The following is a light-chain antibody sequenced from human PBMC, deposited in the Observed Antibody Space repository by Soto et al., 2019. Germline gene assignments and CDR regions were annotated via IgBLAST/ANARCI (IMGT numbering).Light chain of an antibody. CDR1: SSDVGGYNY. J-gene: IGLJ1*01. Sequence: QCALTQPASVSGSPGQSITISCTGTSSDVGGYNYVSWYQQHPGKAPKLMIYEVSNRPSGVSNRFSGSKSGNTASLTISGLQAEDEADYYCSSYTSSSPYVFGTGTKLTVL. V-gene: IGLV2-14*01. CDR3: SSYTSSSPYV. CDR2: EVS.